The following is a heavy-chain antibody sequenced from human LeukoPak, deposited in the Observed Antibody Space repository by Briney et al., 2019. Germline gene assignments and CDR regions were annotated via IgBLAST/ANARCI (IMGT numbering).Heavy chain of an antibody. CDR3: ARSHDHLWGNYPDY. D-gene: IGHD3-16*02. CDR1: GGSIDSTNW. Sequence: SETLSLTCDVSGGSIDSTNWWNWVRQPPGKGLEWIGEIHHDGRINYNPSLKSRVTLTVDKSKNQFSLRLNSVTAADTAMYYCARSHDHLWGNYPDYWGQGTLVTVSS. CDR2: IHHDGRI. V-gene: IGHV4/OR15-8*01. J-gene: IGHJ4*02.